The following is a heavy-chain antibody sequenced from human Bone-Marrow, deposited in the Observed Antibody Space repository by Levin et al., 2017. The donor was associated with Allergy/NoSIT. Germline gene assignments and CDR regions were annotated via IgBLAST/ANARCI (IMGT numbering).Heavy chain of an antibody. J-gene: IGHJ6*02. CDR1: GGSISSYY. CDR2: IYYSGST. Sequence: SETLSLTCTVSGGSISSYYWSWIRQPPGKGLEWIGYIYYSGSTNYNPSLKSRVTISVDTSKNQFSLKLSSVTAADTAVYYCARGPTACSSTSCYYYYYYGMDVWGQGTTVTVSS. CDR3: ARGPTACSSTSCYYYYYYGMDV. V-gene: IGHV4-59*01. D-gene: IGHD2-2*01.